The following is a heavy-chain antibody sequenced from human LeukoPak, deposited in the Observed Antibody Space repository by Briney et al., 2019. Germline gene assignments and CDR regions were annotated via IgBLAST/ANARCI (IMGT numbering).Heavy chain of an antibody. V-gene: IGHV3-53*01. D-gene: IGHD4-23*01. CDR2: IYSGGST. Sequence: GGSLRLSCAASGFTYDKVWMTWVRQAPGKGLEWVSLIYSGGSTYYADSVKGRFTISRDNSKNTLYLQMNSLRAEDTAVYYCARRAGGYSHPYDYWGQGTLVTVSS. CDR3: ARRAGGYSHPYDY. J-gene: IGHJ4*02. CDR1: GFTYDKVW.